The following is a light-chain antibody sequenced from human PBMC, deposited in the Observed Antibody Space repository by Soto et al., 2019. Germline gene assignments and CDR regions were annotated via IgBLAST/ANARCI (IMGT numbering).Light chain of an antibody. CDR3: QQYNNLPLT. Sequence: DIVLTQSPATLSASPGERATLSCRASQSVSTNLAWYQQKPGKAPRLLIYDASTRVTGIPARFSGSGSGTEFTLTISMLQSEDVAVYYCQQYNNLPLTFGGGTKVEIK. J-gene: IGKJ4*01. CDR2: DAS. CDR1: QSVSTN. V-gene: IGKV3-15*01.